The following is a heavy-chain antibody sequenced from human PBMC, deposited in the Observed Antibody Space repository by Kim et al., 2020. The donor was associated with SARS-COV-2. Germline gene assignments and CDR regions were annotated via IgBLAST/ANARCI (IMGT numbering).Heavy chain of an antibody. J-gene: IGHJ4*02. V-gene: IGHV4-4*02. D-gene: IGHD6-19*01. Sequence: TTYNPSLKGRVTISVDKSKNQFSLKLSSVTAADTAVYYCARDVSSGWSDYWGQGTLVTVSS. CDR3: ARDVSSGWSDY. CDR2: T.